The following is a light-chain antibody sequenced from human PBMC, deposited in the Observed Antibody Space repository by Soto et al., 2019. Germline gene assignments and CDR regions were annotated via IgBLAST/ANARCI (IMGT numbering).Light chain of an antibody. CDR1: QSVSTC. CDR3: QQYDTYDSYT. Sequence: DIQMTQSPSTLSASIGDRVTITCRASQSVSTCLAWYQQKPGKAPKLLIYTASSLESGVPSRFSGSGSGTEFTLTFSSLTPDDFATYHCQQYDTYDSYTFGQGTTLEIK. V-gene: IGKV1-5*03. CDR2: TAS. J-gene: IGKJ2*01.